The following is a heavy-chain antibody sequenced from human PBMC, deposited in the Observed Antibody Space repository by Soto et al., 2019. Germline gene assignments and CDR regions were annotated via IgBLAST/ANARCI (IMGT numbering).Heavy chain of an antibody. D-gene: IGHD2-2*01. Sequence: QVQLQESGPGLVKPSETLSLTCTVSGGSISSYYWRWLRQSPGKGLEWIGYISFTGSTNYNPSLNSRVTMSIDASKSQASLNLSSVTAADTAVYYCARRTHQLDIYYYYGMDVWGQGTTITVSS. CDR1: GGSISSYY. J-gene: IGHJ6*02. CDR2: ISFTGST. V-gene: IGHV4-59*08. CDR3: ARRTHQLDIYYYYGMDV.